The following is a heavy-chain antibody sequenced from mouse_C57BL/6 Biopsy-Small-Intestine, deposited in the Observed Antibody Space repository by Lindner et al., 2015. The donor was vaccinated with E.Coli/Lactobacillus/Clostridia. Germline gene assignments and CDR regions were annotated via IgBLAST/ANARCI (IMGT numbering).Heavy chain of an antibody. J-gene: IGHJ1*03. CDR3: ARTEDYYGNFDV. Sequence: VQLQESGGGLVKPGGSLKLSCAASGFTFSDYGMHWVRQAPEKGLEWVAYISRDSSTIYYADTLKGRFTISRDNAKNTLFLQMTSLRSEDTAMYYCARTEDYYGNFDVWGTGTTVTVSS. V-gene: IGHV5-17*01. D-gene: IGHD1-1*01. CDR1: GFTFSDYG. CDR2: ISRDSSTI.